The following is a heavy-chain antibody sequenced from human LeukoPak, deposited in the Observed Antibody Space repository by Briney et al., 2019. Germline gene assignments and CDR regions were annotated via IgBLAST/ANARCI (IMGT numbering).Heavy chain of an antibody. CDR1: GYTLTGYY. CDR3: ARVGDIVLMVYDY. D-gene: IGHD2-8*01. V-gene: IGHV1-2*02. CDR2: INPNSGGT. J-gene: IGHJ4*02. Sequence: GASVKVSCKASGYTLTGYYMHWVRQAPGQGLEWMGWINPNSGGTNYAQKFQGRVTMTRDTSISTAYMELSRLRSDDTAVYYCARVGDIVLMVYDYWGQGTLVTVSS.